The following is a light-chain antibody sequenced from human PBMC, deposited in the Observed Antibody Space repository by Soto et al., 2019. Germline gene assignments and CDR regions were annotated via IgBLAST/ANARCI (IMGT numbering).Light chain of an antibody. CDR1: SGHSNYA. CDR2: INSDGSH. Sequence: QLVLTQSPSASASLGASVKLTCTLSSGHSNYAIAWHQQQSEKGPRYLMKINSDGSHSKGDGIPDRFSGSSSGAERYLTIASLQSEDEADYYCQTGGSGIVVFGGGTKLTVL. V-gene: IGLV4-69*01. J-gene: IGLJ2*01. CDR3: QTGGSGIVV.